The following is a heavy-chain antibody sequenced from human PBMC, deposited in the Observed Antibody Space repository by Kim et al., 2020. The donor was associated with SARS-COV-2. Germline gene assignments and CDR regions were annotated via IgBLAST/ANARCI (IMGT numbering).Heavy chain of an antibody. CDR1: GFTFSSYA. CDR3: ARDRYYYDSSGYPGGY. CDR2: ISYDGSNK. J-gene: IGHJ4*02. D-gene: IGHD3-22*01. Sequence: GGSLRLSCAASGFTFSSYAMHWVRQAPGKGLEWVAVISYDGSNKYYADSVKGRFTISRDNSKNTLYLQMNSLRAEDTAVYYCARDRYYYDSSGYPGGYWGQGTLVTVSS. V-gene: IGHV3-30*04.